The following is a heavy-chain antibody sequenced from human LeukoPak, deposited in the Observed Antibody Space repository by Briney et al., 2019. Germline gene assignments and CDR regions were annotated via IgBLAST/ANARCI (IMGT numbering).Heavy chain of an antibody. CDR2: IIPILGIA. Sequence: SVKVSCKASGGTFSSYAISWVRQAPGQGLEWMGRIIPILGIANYAQKFQGRVTITADKSTSTAYMELSSLRSEDTAVYYYACRGSYHKSYYYYGMDVWGQGTTVTVSS. CDR3: ACRGSYHKSYYYYGMDV. CDR1: GGTFSSYA. D-gene: IGHD1-26*01. J-gene: IGHJ6*02. V-gene: IGHV1-69*04.